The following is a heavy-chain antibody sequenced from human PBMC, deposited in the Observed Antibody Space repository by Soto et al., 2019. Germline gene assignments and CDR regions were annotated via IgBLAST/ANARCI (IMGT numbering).Heavy chain of an antibody. V-gene: IGHV4-59*08. Sequence: QVQLQESGPGLVKPSETLSLTCTVSGGSISSYYWSWIRQPPGKGLEWIGYIYYSGSTNYNPSLXRXAXMXXDTSKNQFSLKLSSVTAADTAVYYCARRYGDCFDYWGQGTLVTVSS. CDR1: GGSISSYY. CDR2: IYYSGST. CDR3: ARRYGDCFDY. J-gene: IGHJ4*02. D-gene: IGHD4-17*01.